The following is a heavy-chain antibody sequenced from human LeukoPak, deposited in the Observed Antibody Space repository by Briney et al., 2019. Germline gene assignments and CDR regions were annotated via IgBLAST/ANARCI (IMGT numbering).Heavy chain of an antibody. CDR3: ARGALWFGESLFDP. CDR1: GGSISSGGYY. Sequence: PSETLSLTCTVSGGSISSGGYYWSWMRQHRGKGLEWIGYIYYSGSTYYNPSLKSRVTISVDTSKNQFSLKLSSVTAADTAVYYCARGALWFGESLFDPWGQGTLVTVSS. CDR2: IYYSGST. V-gene: IGHV4-31*03. D-gene: IGHD3-10*01. J-gene: IGHJ5*02.